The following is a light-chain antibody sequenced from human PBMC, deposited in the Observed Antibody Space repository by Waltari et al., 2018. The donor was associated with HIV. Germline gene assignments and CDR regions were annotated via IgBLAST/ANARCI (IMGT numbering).Light chain of an antibody. CDR3: FLSYNGVWV. Sequence: QAVVTQEPSLTVSPGGTVTLTCGSTSGPVTIDHSPYWLQQKPGQAPRTLIFDTDVKYSWTPARFSASLRGGRAALTLSDVQPEDEADYFCFLSYNGVWVFGGGTKLSVL. CDR2: DTD. V-gene: IGLV7-46*01. J-gene: IGLJ2*01. CDR1: SGPVTIDHS.